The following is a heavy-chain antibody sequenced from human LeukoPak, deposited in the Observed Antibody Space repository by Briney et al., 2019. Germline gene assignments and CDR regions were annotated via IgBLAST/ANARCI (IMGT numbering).Heavy chain of an antibody. CDR1: GYTSTSYY. V-gene: IGHV1-46*01. J-gene: IGHJ4*02. Sequence: ASVKVSCKASGYTSTSYYMHWVRQAPGQGLEWMGIINPSGGSTSYAQKFQGRVTMTRDTSTSTVYMELSSLRSEDTAVYYCARMATHGDRDYWGQGTLVTVSS. D-gene: IGHD5-24*01. CDR2: INPSGGST. CDR3: ARMATHGDRDY.